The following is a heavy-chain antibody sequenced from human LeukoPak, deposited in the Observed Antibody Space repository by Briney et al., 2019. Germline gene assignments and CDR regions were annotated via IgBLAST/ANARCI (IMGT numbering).Heavy chain of an antibody. CDR3: ARGGYSYGPFDY. Sequence: GESLKISCKGSGFNFTTYWSGWVRQMPGKGLEWIGIIYPADSHTRYSPSFQGQVTISADKSIRTAYLQWSSLKASDTAIYYCARGGYSYGPFDYWGQGTLVTVSS. J-gene: IGHJ4*02. CDR2: IYPADSHT. CDR1: GFNFTTYW. V-gene: IGHV5-51*01. D-gene: IGHD5-18*01.